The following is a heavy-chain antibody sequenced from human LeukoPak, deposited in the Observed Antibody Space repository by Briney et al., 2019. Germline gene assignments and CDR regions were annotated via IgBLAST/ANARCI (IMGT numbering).Heavy chain of an antibody. V-gene: IGHV3-15*07. Sequence: GGSLRLSCATSGFTFSNAWINWVRQAPGKGLEWVGRIRSNSDGGTIDYAAPVKGRFTLSRDDSKTTLYLQMNSLQTEDTAAYYCATDFYDSTWGQGTLVTVSS. CDR2: IRSNSDGGTI. CDR1: GFTFSNAW. D-gene: IGHD3-22*01. CDR3: ATDFYDST. J-gene: IGHJ5*02.